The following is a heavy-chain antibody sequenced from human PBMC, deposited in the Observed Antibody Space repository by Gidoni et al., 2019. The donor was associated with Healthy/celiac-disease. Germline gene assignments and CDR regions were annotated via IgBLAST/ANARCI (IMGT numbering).Heavy chain of an antibody. D-gene: IGHD2-15*01. Sequence: QLQLQESGPGLVKPSVTLSLTCTVSGGSISSRSYYWGWIRQPRGKGLEWLGSIYYSGSTYYNPSLKRRVTISVDTSKNQFSLKLSSVTAADTAVYYCARGCRVVAANWGWFDPWGQGTLVTVSS. J-gene: IGHJ5*02. CDR2: IYYSGST. CDR3: ARGCRVVAANWGWFDP. CDR1: GGSISSRSYY. V-gene: IGHV4-39*01.